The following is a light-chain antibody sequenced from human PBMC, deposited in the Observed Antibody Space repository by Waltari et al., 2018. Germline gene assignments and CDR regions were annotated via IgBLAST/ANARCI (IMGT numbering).Light chain of an antibody. CDR3: QAWDSTTAV. CDR1: KLGSKY. CDR2: QDN. J-gene: IGLJ2*01. V-gene: IGLV3-1*01. Sequence: SFELTQSPSVSVSLGQTATITCAGDKLGSKYVSWYKQKPGQSPVLVVYQDNRRPSWNPGRFSGPNSGSTATLIISGTQAMDEADYYCQAWDSTTAVFGGGTKLTVL.